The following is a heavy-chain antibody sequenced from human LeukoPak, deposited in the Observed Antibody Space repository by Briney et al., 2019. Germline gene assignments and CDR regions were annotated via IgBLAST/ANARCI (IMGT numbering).Heavy chain of an antibody. CDR1: GLSFISYE. D-gene: IGHD2-2*01. CDR2: ISSSGRTI. J-gene: IGHJ6*04. V-gene: IGHV3-48*03. Sequence: GGSLRLSCAVSGLSFISYEMNTVSHAPGKGLQWLSYISSSGRTIYYADSVKGRFTISRDNAKNSLYQQMNSLRAEDTAVYYCARGQGYCSSTSCYYYYGMDVWGKGTTVTVSS. CDR3: ARGQGYCSSTSCYYYYGMDV.